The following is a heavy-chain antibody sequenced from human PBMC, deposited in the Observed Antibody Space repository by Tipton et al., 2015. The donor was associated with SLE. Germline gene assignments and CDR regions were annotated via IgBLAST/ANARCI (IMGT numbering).Heavy chain of an antibody. CDR3: ARAYSGSYYPNFDY. D-gene: IGHD1-26*01. CDR1: GFTFSSYS. CDR2: ISSSSYI. J-gene: IGHJ4*02. Sequence: SLRLSCAASGFTFSSYSMNWVRQAPGKGLEWVSSISSSSYIYYADSVKGRFTISRDNAKNSLYLQMNSLRAEDTAVYYCARAYSGSYYPNFDYWGQGTLVTVSS. V-gene: IGHV3-21*03.